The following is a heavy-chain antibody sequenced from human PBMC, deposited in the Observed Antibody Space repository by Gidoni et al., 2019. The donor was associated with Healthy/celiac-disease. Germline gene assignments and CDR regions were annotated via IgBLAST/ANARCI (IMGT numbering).Heavy chain of an antibody. CDR3: AKEGDIVGSYSEYYFDY. D-gene: IGHD1-26*01. Sequence: EVQLLESGGGLVQPGGSLRLSCAASGFTFSSYAMSWVRQAPGKGLEWVSAISGSGGSTYYADSVKGRFTISRDNSKNTLYLQMNSLRAEDTAVYYCAKEGDIVGSYSEYYFDYWGQGTLVTVSS. V-gene: IGHV3-23*01. J-gene: IGHJ4*02. CDR2: ISGSGGST. CDR1: GFTFSSYA.